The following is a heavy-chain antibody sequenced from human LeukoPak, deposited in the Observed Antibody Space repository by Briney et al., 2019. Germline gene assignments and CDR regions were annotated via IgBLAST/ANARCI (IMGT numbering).Heavy chain of an antibody. J-gene: IGHJ4*02. D-gene: IGHD1-26*01. CDR1: GGSFSGYY. Sequence: SETLSLTCAVYGGSFSGYYWSGIRQPPGKGLEWIGYMYDSESTNYNPSLKSRVTISVDTSKNQFSLKLSSVTAADTAVYYCARELGGSSFDYWGQGTLVTVSS. CDR2: MYDSEST. V-gene: IGHV4-59*01. CDR3: ARELGGSSFDY.